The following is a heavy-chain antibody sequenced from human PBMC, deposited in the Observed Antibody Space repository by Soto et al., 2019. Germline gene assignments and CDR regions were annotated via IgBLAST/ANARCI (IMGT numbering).Heavy chain of an antibody. V-gene: IGHV1-69*06. J-gene: IGHJ5*02. CDR3: ARARGRGYSSSWYNFGWFDP. D-gene: IGHD6-13*01. CDR1: GCTFSSYA. CDR2: IIPIFGTA. Sequence: SVKVSCKASGCTFSSYAISWVRQAPGQGLEWMGGIIPIFGTANYAQKFQGRVTITADKSTSTAYMELSSLRSEDTAVYYCARARGRGYSSSWYNFGWFDPWGQGTMVTVSS.